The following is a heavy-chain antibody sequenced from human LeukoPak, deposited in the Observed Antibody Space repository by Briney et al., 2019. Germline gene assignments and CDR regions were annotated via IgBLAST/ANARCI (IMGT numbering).Heavy chain of an antibody. V-gene: IGHV4-34*01. CDR2: INHSGST. Sequence: PSETLSLTCAVYGGSFSGYYWSWRRQPPRKGLEWIGEINHSGSTNYNPSLKSRVTISVDTSKNQFSLKLSSVTAADTAVYYCAREGCSSTSCYARWGEGAFDIWGQGTMVTASS. D-gene: IGHD2-2*01. CDR1: GGSFSGYY. CDR3: AREGCSSTSCYARWGEGAFDI. J-gene: IGHJ3*02.